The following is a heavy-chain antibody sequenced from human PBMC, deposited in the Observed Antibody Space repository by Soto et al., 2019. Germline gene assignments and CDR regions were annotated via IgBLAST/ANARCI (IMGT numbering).Heavy chain of an antibody. CDR3: AGDGYYYGSGSYTHYYYYGMDV. Sequence: ASVKVSCKASGYTFTSYYMHWVRQAPGQGLEWMGIINPSGGSTSYAQKFQGRVTMTRDTSTSTVYMELSSLRSDDTAVYYCAGDGYYYGSGSYTHYYYYGMDVWGQGTTVTVSS. CDR2: INPSGGST. J-gene: IGHJ6*02. V-gene: IGHV1-46*01. CDR1: GYTFTSYY. D-gene: IGHD3-10*01.